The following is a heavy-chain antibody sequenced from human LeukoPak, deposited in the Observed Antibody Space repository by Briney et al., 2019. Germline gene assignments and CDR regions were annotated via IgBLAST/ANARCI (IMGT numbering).Heavy chain of an antibody. V-gene: IGHV4-38-2*02. CDR2: IYHSGST. J-gene: IGHJ2*01. Sequence: SETLSLTCTVSGYSISSGYYWGWIRQPPGKGLEWIGSIYHSGSTYYNPSLKSRVTISVDTSKNQFSLKLSSVTAADTAVYYCARVIAAAGYWYFDLWGRGTLVTVSS. CDR3: ARVIAAAGYWYFDL. D-gene: IGHD6-13*01. CDR1: GYSISSGYY.